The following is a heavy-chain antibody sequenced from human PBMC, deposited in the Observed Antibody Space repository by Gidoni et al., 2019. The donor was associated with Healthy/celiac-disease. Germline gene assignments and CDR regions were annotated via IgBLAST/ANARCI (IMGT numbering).Heavy chain of an antibody. CDR3: ARTNSFDY. CDR2: INPVNGNT. J-gene: IGHJ4*02. V-gene: IGHV1-3*01. Sequence: QVQLVQSGAEVKKPGASVKVSCKASGYTFTNYTMNWVRQAPGQRLEWMGWINPVNGNTKYAQKFQGRVTITRDTSASTAYMEVSSLRSEDTAVYYCARTNSFDYWGQGTLVTVSS. CDR1: GYTFTNYT.